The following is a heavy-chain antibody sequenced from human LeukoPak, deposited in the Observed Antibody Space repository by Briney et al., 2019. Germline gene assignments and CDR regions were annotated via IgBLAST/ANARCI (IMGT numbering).Heavy chain of an antibody. CDR1: GGSISSGGYY. CDR3: ARNYYDSSGYFRYNWFDP. CDR2: IYYSGST. J-gene: IGHJ5*02. Sequence: SQTLSLTCTVSGGSISSGGYYWSWIRQPPGKGLEWIGYIYYSGSTNYNPSLKSRVTISVDTSKNQFSLKLSSVTAADTAVYYCARNYYDSSGYFRYNWFDPWGQGTLVTVSS. V-gene: IGHV4-61*08. D-gene: IGHD3-22*01.